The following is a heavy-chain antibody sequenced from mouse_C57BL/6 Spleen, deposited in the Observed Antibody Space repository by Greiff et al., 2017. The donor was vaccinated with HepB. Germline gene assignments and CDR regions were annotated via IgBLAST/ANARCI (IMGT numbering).Heavy chain of an antibody. Sequence: EVQLQQSGPVLVKPGASVKMSCKASGYTFTDYYMNWVKQSHGKSLEWIGVINPYNGGTSYNQKFKGKATLTVDKSSSTAYMELNSLTSEVSAVYYCARGHYYGSSLYAMDYWGQGTSVTVSS. J-gene: IGHJ4*01. CDR3: ARGHYYGSSLYAMDY. CDR1: GYTFTDYY. V-gene: IGHV1-19*01. D-gene: IGHD1-1*01. CDR2: INPYNGGT.